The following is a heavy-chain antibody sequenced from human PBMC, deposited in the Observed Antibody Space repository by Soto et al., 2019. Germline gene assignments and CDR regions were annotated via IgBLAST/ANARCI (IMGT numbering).Heavy chain of an antibody. CDR1: GFTFSSYS. D-gene: IGHD5-18*01. CDR3: ARSWGSSYGHYYYYYGMDV. J-gene: IGHJ6*02. V-gene: IGHV3-21*01. CDR2: ISSSSIYI. Sequence: GGSLRLSCAASGFTFSSYSVNWVRQAPGKGLEWVSSISSSSIYIYYADSVKGRFAISRDNAKNSLYLQMNRLRAEDTAAYYCARSWGSSYGHYYYYYGMDVWGQGTTVTVSS.